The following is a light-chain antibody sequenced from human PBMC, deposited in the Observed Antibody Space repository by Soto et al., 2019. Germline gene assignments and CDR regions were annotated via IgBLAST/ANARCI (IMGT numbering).Light chain of an antibody. CDR3: QQYNSHWT. J-gene: IGKJ1*01. V-gene: IGKV1-5*01. CDR1: QSISSW. Sequence: DIQITQSPSTLSASVGDRVTITCRASQSISSWLAWYAQKPGKAPKLLIYDASSLESGVPSRCSGSGSGTEFTLTISSLQPDYFATDYCQQYNSHWTFGQGTKVDI. CDR2: DAS.